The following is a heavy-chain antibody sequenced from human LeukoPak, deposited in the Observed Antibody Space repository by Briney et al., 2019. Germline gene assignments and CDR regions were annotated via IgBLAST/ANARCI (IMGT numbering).Heavy chain of an antibody. V-gene: IGHV5-51*01. CDR3: ARHHTYYDILTGYSIAGSNWFDP. CDR1: GYSFTNYW. Sequence: GESLKTSCKGSGYSFTNYWIAWVRQMPGKGLEWMGIIYPYDSDTRYSPSFQGQVTISADKSISTAYLQWSSLKASDTAMYYCARHHTYYDILTGYSIAGSNWFDPWGQGTLVTVSS. D-gene: IGHD3-9*01. J-gene: IGHJ5*02. CDR2: IYPYDSDT.